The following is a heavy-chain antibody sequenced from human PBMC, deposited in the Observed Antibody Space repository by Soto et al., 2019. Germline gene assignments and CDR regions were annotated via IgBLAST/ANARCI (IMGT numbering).Heavy chain of an antibody. CDR1: GFTFSIYP. Sequence: EVQLLESGGGLVQPGGSLRLSCAASGFTFSIYPMSWVRQTPEKGLEWVSTIGTTGGDTYYADSVRGRYTISGDASTNTLSLQIPSPRPDESAVYYCTMSRVDSGTEYIDIWCRGTLVTVPS. D-gene: IGHD1-1*01. V-gene: IGHV3-23*01. CDR3: TMSRVDSGTEYIDI. CDR2: IGTTGGDT. J-gene: IGHJ2*01.